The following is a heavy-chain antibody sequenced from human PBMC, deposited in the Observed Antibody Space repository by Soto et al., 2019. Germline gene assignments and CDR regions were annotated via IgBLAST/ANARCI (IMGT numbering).Heavy chain of an antibody. J-gene: IGHJ6*02. V-gene: IGHV1-18*01. CDR2: INGYNGHT. D-gene: IGHD6-19*01. CDR1: GYTFSNYG. CDR3: SRFIMVGGWFDPNYYHGMDV. Sequence: QVQLVQSGAEVKKPGASVKVSCKTSGYTFSNYGINWVRQAPGQGLEWMGWINGYNGHTNYEQTVQGRVTMTTDTSTGTVYMELRSLKSDDTAIYYCSRFIMVGGWFDPNYYHGMDVWGQGTTVTVSS.